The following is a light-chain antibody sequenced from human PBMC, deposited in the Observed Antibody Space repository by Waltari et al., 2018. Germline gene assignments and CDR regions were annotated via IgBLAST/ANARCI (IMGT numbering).Light chain of an antibody. Sequence: QSALTQPASVSGSPEQSITISCTGTSSDIGGDNFVSWYQQHPGKAPKLILFDVSDRPSGVVNRFSGSKSGNSASLTISGLQAEDEADYYCSSYTRSSSYVFGTGTKVTVL. CDR3: SSYTRSSSYV. J-gene: IGLJ1*01. CDR1: SSDIGGDNF. V-gene: IGLV2-14*01. CDR2: DVS.